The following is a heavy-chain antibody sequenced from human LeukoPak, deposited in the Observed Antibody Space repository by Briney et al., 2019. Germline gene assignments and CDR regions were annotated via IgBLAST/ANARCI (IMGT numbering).Heavy chain of an antibody. V-gene: IGHV4-4*07. D-gene: IGHD6-13*01. Sequence: SETLSLTCTVSGGSIFGYNWSWIRHPAGEGLEWIGSIHGTAGTDYNPSLKSRVTMSVDTSKNQFSLKLTSVTAADTAVYYCAKDGSSWPFFDSWGQGTLVTVSS. J-gene: IGHJ4*02. CDR1: GGSIFGYN. CDR2: IHGTAGT. CDR3: AKDGSSWPFFDS.